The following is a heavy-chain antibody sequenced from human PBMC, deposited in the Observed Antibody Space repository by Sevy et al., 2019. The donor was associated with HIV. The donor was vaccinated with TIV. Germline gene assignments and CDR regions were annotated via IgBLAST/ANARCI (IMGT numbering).Heavy chain of an antibody. CDR2: ISPYSDGT. J-gene: IGHJ5*02. D-gene: IGHD2-8*01. CDR3: TTVRVYQPPS. CDR1: GYNFNSYY. V-gene: IGHV1-2*02. Sequence: ASVKVSCKTSGYNFNSYYMHWVRQAPGQGLEWMGWISPYSDGTNYSQRFQGRVTLTRDTSISTAYMELRSLRSDDTTVYYCTTVRVYQPPSWGQGPLVTVSS.